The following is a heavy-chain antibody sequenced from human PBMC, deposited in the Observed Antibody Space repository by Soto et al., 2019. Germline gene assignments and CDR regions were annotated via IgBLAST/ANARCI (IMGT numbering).Heavy chain of an antibody. Sequence: GGSLRLSCAASGFTINNAWMRWVRQPPGRGLEWIGRIKSKSDGGTIDYAAPVKDRFTISRDGSTNTLYLQMNSLNAEDTAVYYCTTFGAWGQGTLVTVSS. J-gene: IGHJ4*02. CDR3: TTFGA. V-gene: IGHV3-15*01. CDR1: GFTINNAW. D-gene: IGHD3-3*01. CDR2: IKSKSDGGTI.